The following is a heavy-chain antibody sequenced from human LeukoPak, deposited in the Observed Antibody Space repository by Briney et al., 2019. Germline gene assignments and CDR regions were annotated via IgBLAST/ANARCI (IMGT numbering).Heavy chain of an antibody. CDR3: AKDLGSSGYYVDY. J-gene: IGHJ4*02. V-gene: IGHV3-21*01. CDR2: ISSSSSYI. D-gene: IGHD3-22*01. Sequence: GGSLRLSCAASGFTFSSYSMNWVRQAPGKGLEWVSSISSSSSYIYYADSVKGRFTISRDNAKNSLYLQMNSLRAEDTAVYYCAKDLGSSGYYVDYWGQGTLVTVSS. CDR1: GFTFSSYS.